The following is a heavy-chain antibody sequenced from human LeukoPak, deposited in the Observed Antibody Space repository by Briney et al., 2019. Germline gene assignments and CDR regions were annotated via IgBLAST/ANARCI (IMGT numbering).Heavy chain of an antibody. CDR3: ARACSGGSCYSENWFDP. CDR1: GGTFSSYA. Sequence: SVKVSCKASGGTFSSYAISWVRQAPGQGLEWMGGIIPIFGTANYAQKFQVRVTITTDESTSTAYMVLSSLRSEDTAVYYCARACSGGSCYSENWFDPWGQGTLVPVSS. CDR2: IIPIFGTA. V-gene: IGHV1-69*05. J-gene: IGHJ5*02. D-gene: IGHD2-15*01.